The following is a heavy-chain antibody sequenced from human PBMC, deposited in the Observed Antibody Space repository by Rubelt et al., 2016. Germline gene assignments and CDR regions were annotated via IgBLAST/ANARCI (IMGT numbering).Heavy chain of an antibody. J-gene: IGHJ4*02. Sequence: QVQLVQSGAEVKKPGASGKVSCKVSGYTFTELSMHWVRQAPGNGLEWMGGFDTEDGETIYAQRFQSKVTMTEDTSTDTAYMELSSLRSEDTAVYYCATGQYSSGCDYWGQGTLVTVSS. V-gene: IGHV1-24*01. CDR2: FDTEDGET. CDR1: GYTFTELS. D-gene: IGHD6-19*01. CDR3: ATGQYSSGCDY.